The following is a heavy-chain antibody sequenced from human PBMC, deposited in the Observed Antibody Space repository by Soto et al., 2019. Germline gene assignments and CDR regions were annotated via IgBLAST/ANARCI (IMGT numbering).Heavy chain of an antibody. Sequence: SETLSLTCTVSGGSISNFYWSWIRQPPGKGLEWIGYISYSGNTNYNPSLKSRVSISVDTSKNQLSLNPTSVTAADTAVYYCARAPMVLSRSYFDSWGQGTPVTVSS. V-gene: IGHV4-59*01. J-gene: IGHJ4*02. D-gene: IGHD2-8*01. CDR2: ISYSGNT. CDR3: ARAPMVLSRSYFDS. CDR1: GGSISNFY.